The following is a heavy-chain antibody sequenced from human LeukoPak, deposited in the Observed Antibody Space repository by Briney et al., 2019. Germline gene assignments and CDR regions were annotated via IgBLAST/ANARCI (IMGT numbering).Heavy chain of an antibody. Sequence: GGSLRLSCAPSGFTFSDYYMSWIRQAPGKGLEWVSYISSSGSTIYYADSVKGRFTISRDNAKNSLYLRMNSLRAEDTAVYYCARAVLPYYYDSSGYQPLDYWGQGTLVTVSS. J-gene: IGHJ4*02. CDR1: GFTFSDYY. V-gene: IGHV3-11*01. D-gene: IGHD3-22*01. CDR2: ISSSGSTI. CDR3: ARAVLPYYYDSSGYQPLDY.